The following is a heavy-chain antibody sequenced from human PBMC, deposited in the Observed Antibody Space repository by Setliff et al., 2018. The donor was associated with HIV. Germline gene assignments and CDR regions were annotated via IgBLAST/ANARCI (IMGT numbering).Heavy chain of an antibody. CDR2: IKEDGSEK. Sequence: AGGSLRLSCAASGFTFSRYWMSWVRQAPGKGLEWVANIKEDGSEKYYVDSVKGRFTVSRDNAENSVYLQMNGLRVDDTALYYCTRDGGEYWGEGTLVTVSS. CDR1: GFTFSRYW. V-gene: IGHV3-7*03. D-gene: IGHD3-16*01. CDR3: TRDGGEY. J-gene: IGHJ4*02.